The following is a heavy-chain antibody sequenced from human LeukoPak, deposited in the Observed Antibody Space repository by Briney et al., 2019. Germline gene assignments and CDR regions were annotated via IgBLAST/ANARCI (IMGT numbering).Heavy chain of an antibody. J-gene: IGHJ4*02. CDR2: MNPNSGNT. V-gene: IGHV1-8*01. D-gene: IGHD3-10*01. CDR1: GYTFTSYD. CDR3: AARAMVQGGYYFDY. Sequence: ASVKVSCTASGYTFTSYDINWVRQATGQGLEWMGWMNPNSGNTGYAQKFQGRVTMTRNTSISTAYMELSSLRSEDTAVYYCAARAMVQGGYYFDYWGQGTLVTVSS.